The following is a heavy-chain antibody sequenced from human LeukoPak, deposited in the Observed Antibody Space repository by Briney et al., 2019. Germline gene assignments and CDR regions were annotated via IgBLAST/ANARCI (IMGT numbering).Heavy chain of an antibody. D-gene: IGHD3-22*01. V-gene: IGHV3-73*01. J-gene: IGHJ3*02. CDR1: GFTFRGSA. CDR3: TVVIIGWGDAFDI. Sequence: GGSLRLSCAASGFTFRGSAIHWVRQASGKGLEWVGRIRSKANNYATAYAASVKGRFTISRDDSKNTAYLQMNSLKTEDTAVYFCTVVIIGWGDAFDIWGQGTMVTVSS. CDR2: IRSKANNYAT.